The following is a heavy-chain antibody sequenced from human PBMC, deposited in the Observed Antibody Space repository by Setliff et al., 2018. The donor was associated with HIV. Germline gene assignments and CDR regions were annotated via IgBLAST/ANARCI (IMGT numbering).Heavy chain of an antibody. CDR3: ARRMEMTPIGY. J-gene: IGHJ4*02. Sequence: ASVKVSCKASGYTFNSYGINWVRQAPGQGLEWMGWINTVTRNPTYAQGFTGRFVFSLDTSVSTAYLQISSLKAEDSAVYYCARRMEMTPIGYWGQGTLVTVSS. CDR2: INTVTRNP. D-gene: IGHD2-15*01. V-gene: IGHV7-4-1*02. CDR1: GYTFNSYG.